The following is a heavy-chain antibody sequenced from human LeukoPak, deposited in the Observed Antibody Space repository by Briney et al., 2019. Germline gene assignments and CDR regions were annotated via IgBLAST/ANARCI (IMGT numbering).Heavy chain of an antibody. CDR3: ARYYYDFWSGYPAYYMDV. D-gene: IGHD3-3*01. CDR1: GVSISSYY. CDR2: IYYSGST. J-gene: IGHJ6*03. Sequence: PSETLSLTGTVSGVSISSYYWGWIRQPPGKGLEWIGYIYYSGSTNYNPSLKSRVTISVDTSKNQFSLKLSSVTAADTAVYYCARYYYDFWSGYPAYYMDVWGKGTTVTVSS. V-gene: IGHV4-59*01.